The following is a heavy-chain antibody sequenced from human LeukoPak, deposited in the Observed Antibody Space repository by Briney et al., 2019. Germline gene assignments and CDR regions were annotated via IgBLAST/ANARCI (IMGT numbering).Heavy chain of an antibody. D-gene: IGHD2-2*01. V-gene: IGHV3-43*01. CDR3: AKCSTSCYYYFDY. CDR2: ISWDGGST. CDR1: GFTFDDYT. J-gene: IGHJ4*02. Sequence: GGSLRLSCAASGFTFDDYTMHWVRQAPGKGLEWVSLISWDGGSTYYADSVKGRFTISRDNSKNTLYLQMNSLRAEDTAVYYCAKCSTSCYYYFDYWGQGTLVTVSS.